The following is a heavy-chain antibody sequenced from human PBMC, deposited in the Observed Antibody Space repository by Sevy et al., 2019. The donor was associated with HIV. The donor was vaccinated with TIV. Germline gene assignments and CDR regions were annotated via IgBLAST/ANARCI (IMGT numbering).Heavy chain of an antibody. CDR2: IRSKIYGGTP. V-gene: IGHV3-49*03. CDR1: GFTFGDYA. J-gene: IGHJ6*02. CDR3: ARLQGTISPHKYFGMDV. Sequence: GGSLRLSCATSGFTFGDYAVSWLRQAPGKGLQWVGFIRSKIYGGTPEYAASVKGRFTISRDDSKSIAYLQMNSLKTGDTAVYYCARLQGTISPHKYFGMDVWGQGTTVTVSS. D-gene: IGHD3-3*01.